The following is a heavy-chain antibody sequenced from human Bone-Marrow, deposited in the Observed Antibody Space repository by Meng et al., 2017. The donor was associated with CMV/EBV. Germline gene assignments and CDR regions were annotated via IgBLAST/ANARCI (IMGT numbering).Heavy chain of an antibody. CDR2: IIPILGIA. V-gene: IGHV1-69*04. D-gene: IGHD6-6*01. Sequence: SVKVSCKASGGTFGSYTISWVRQAPGQGLEWMGRIIPILGIANYAQKFQGRVTITADKSTSTAYMELSSLRSEDTAVYYCARDGSSSYYGMDVWGQGTTVTVSS. J-gene: IGHJ6*02. CDR3: ARDGSSSYYGMDV. CDR1: GGTFGSYT.